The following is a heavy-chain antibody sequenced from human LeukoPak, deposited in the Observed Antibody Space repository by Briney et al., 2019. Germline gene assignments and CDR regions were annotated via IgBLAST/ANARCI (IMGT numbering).Heavy chain of an antibody. CDR3: ARDSELLTLDY. Sequence: GGSLRLSCAASGFTVSSNYMSWVRQAPGKGLEWVSVIYSGGSTYYADSVKGRFTISRDNSKNTLYLQMNSLRAEDTAVYYCARDSELLTLDYWGQGTLVTVSS. CDR2: IYSGGST. J-gene: IGHJ4*02. CDR1: GFTVSSNY. D-gene: IGHD3-10*01. V-gene: IGHV3-66*01.